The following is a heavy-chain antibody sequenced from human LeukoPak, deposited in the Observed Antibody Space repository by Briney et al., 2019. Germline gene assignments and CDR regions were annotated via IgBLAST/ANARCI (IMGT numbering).Heavy chain of an antibody. CDR1: GGSFSGYY. J-gene: IGHJ6*03. CDR2: INHSGST. Sequence: PSETLSLTCAVYGGSFSGYYWSWIRQPPGKGLEWIGEINHSGSTNYNPSLKSRVTISVDTSKNQFSLKLSSVTAADTAVYYCARGYMRVTAYYSYYMDVWGKGTTVTVSS. CDR3: ARGYMRVTAYYSYYMDV. D-gene: IGHD2-21*02. V-gene: IGHV4-34*01.